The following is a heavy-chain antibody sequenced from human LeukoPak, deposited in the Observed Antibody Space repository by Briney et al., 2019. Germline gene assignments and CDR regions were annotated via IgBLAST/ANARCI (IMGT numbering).Heavy chain of an antibody. V-gene: IGHV3-15*01. Sequence: PGGSLRLSCAASGFTFTNAWMSWVRQAPGKGLEWVGRIKSKIDGGTTDYAAPVKGRFTISRDDSKTTLYLQMNSLKTEDTAVYYCTSKPGYQLLATEGDYWGQGTLVTVSS. CDR1: GFTFTNAW. J-gene: IGHJ4*02. CDR3: TSKPGYQLLATEGDY. CDR2: IKSKIDGGTT. D-gene: IGHD2-2*01.